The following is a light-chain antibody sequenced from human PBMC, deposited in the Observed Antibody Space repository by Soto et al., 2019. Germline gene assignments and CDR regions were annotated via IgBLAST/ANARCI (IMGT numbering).Light chain of an antibody. CDR1: SRDFGGYNY. CDR2: DVT. CDR3: SSYTSSSTPYV. J-gene: IGLJ1*01. V-gene: IGLV2-14*01. Sequence: QSALTQPASVSGSLGQSITISCTGTSRDFGGYNYVSWYQQHPVKAPKLMIYDVTNRPSGVSDRFSGSKPGNTASLTISGLQAEDEADYYCSSYTSSSTPYVFGTGTKVTVL.